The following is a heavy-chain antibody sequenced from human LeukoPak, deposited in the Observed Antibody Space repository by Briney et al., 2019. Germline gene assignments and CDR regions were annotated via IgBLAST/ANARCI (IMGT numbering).Heavy chain of an antibody. V-gene: IGHV4-59*01. Sequence: SETLSLTCAVYGGSFSGYYWSWIRQPPGKGLEWIGYIYYSGSTNYNPSLKSRVTISVDTSKNQFSLKLSSVTAADTAVYYCARTIVGARYPDYWGQGTLVTVSS. D-gene: IGHD1-26*01. CDR1: GGSFSGYY. J-gene: IGHJ4*02. CDR3: ARTIVGARYPDY. CDR2: IYYSGST.